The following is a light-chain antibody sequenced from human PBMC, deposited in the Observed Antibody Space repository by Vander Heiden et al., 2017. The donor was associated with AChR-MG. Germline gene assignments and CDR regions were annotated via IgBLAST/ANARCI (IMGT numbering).Light chain of an antibody. J-gene: IGLJ3*02. Sequence: QSALTQPASVSGSPGPSITISCTGTSSDVGGYNYVSWYQQHPGKAPKLMIYDVSKRPSGVSNRFSGSKSGNTASLTISGLQAEDEADYYCSSYTSSSTLSVFGGGTKLTVL. CDR3: SSYTSSSTLSV. V-gene: IGLV2-14*01. CDR1: SSDVGGYNY. CDR2: DVS.